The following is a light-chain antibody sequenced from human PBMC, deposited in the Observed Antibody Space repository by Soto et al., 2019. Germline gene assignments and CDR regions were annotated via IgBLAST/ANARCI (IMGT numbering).Light chain of an antibody. CDR3: QQANSFPTT. CDR1: QDVGKW. V-gene: IGKV1-12*01. Sequence: IQMTQSPPCVSSSLGDRVTITWRASQDVGKWLAWYQQKPGKAPTLLIHGASSLQSGVPPRYSGSGYGTDFTLTISSLKNEDFATYYCQQANSFPTTFGQGTKVDIK. J-gene: IGKJ1*01. CDR2: GAS.